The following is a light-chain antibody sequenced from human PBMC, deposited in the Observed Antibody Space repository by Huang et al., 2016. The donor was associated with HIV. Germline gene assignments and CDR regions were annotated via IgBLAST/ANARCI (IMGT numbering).Light chain of an antibody. CDR1: QTITKNY. Sequence: IVLTQSPATLSLSPGERATLSCGASQTITKNYLAWYQQKPGLAPRLLIYDASTRATGIPDRFSGRGSGTYFTLTINTLEPEDFAVYYCHQYGSSPLTFGGGTKVEIK. J-gene: IGKJ4*01. CDR3: HQYGSSPLT. V-gene: IGKV3D-20*01. CDR2: DAS.